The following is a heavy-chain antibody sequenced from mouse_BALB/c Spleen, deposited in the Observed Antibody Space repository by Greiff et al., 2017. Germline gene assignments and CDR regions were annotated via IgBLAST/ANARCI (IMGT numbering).Heavy chain of an antibody. V-gene: IGHV5-4*02. Sequence: EVQLVESGGGLVKPGGSLKLSCAASGFTFSDYYMYWVRQTPEKRLEWVATISDGGSYTYYPDSVKGRFTISRDNAKNNLYLQMSSLKSEDTAMYYCARGAGFAYWGQGTLGTVSA. CDR1: GFTFSDYY. CDR3: ARGAGFAY. J-gene: IGHJ3*01. CDR2: ISDGGSYT.